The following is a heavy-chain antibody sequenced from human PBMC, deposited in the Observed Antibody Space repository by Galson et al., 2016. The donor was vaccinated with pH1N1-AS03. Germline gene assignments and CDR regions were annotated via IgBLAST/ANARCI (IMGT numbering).Heavy chain of an antibody. D-gene: IGHD3-10*01. V-gene: IGHV3-23*01. CDR1: GFSVRANA. J-gene: IGHJ3*01. Sequence: SLRLSCAASGFSVRANAMSWVRQAPGKGLEWVASLDGGGDGTHYAGAVRGRFTISRDTSESTVYLQMNSLRAEDTALYYCAKDVFGWALDVWGQGTMVTVSS. CDR3: AKDVFGWALDV. CDR2: LDGGGDGT.